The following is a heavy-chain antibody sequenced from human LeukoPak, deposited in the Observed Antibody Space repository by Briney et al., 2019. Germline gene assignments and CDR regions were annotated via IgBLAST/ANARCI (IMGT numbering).Heavy chain of an antibody. CDR3: VARDGYNYDPLYYGMDV. CDR1: GGTFSSYA. D-gene: IGHD5-24*01. Sequence: SVKVSCKASGGTFSSYAISWVRQAPGQGLEWMGGIIPIFGTANYAQKFQGRVTITADESTSTAYMELSSLRFEDTAVYYCVARDGYNYDPLYYGMDVWGQGTTVTVSS. CDR2: IIPIFGTA. J-gene: IGHJ6*02. V-gene: IGHV1-69*13.